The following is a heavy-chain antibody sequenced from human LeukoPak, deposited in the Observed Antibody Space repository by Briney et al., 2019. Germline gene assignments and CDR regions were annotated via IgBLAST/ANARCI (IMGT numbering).Heavy chain of an antibody. Sequence: GGSLRLSCAASGFTVSSNYMSWVRQAPGKGLEWVSVIYSGGSTYYADSVKGRFTISRHNSKNTLYLQMNSLRAEDTAVYYCARVAVQVTTPYYYYGMDVWGQGTTVTVSS. V-gene: IGHV3-53*04. D-gene: IGHD4-17*01. CDR2: IYSGGST. CDR3: ARVAVQVTTPYYYYGMDV. J-gene: IGHJ6*02. CDR1: GFTVSSNY.